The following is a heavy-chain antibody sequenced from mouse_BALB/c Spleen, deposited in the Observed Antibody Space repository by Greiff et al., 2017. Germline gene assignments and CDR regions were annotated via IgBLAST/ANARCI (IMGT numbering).Heavy chain of an antibody. CDR2: IYPGSGSI. J-gene: IGHJ2*01. Sequence: LQQPGSELVRPGASVKLSCKASGYTFTSYWMHWVKQRPGQGLEWIGNIYPGSGSINYDEKFKSKATLTVDTSSSTAYMQLSSLTSEDSAVYYCTREPYRSYFDYWGQGTTLTVSS. V-gene: IGHV1S22*01. CDR1: GYTFTSYW. D-gene: IGHD2-14*01. CDR3: TREPYRSYFDY.